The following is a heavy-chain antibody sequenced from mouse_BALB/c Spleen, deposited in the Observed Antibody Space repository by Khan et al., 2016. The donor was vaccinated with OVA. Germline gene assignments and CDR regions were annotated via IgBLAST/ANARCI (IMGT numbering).Heavy chain of an antibody. J-gene: IGHJ2*01. CDR2: INPTSGYT. CDR1: GYTFTTYW. V-gene: IGHV1-7*01. Sequence: QLSGAELAKPGASVKMSCKASGYTFTTYWMHWVKQRPGQGLEWIGYINPTSGYTDYNEKFKDRATLSADKSSSTAYMQLSSLTSEDSAVYYCTRDRIDYWGQGTTLTVSS. CDR3: TRDRIDY.